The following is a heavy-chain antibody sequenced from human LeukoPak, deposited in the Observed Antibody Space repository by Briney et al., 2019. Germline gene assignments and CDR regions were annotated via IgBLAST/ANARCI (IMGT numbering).Heavy chain of an antibody. CDR3: ARAAGQWLVDY. V-gene: IGHV4-34*01. J-gene: IGHJ4*02. CDR2: INHGGST. CDR1: GESFSGYY. D-gene: IGHD6-19*01. Sequence: NPSETLSLTCAVYGESFSGYYWSWIRQPPGKGLEWIGEINHGGSTNYNPSLKSRVTISVDTSKNQFSLKLSSVTAADTAVYYCARAAGQWLVDYWGQGTLVTVSS.